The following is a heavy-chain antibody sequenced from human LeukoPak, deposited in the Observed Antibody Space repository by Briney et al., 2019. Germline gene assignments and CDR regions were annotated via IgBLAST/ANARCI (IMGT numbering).Heavy chain of an antibody. V-gene: IGHV4-39*07. CDR3: ARGFGKLLRRSDAFDI. J-gene: IGHJ3*02. CDR2: IYYSGST. CDR1: GGSISSSSYY. D-gene: IGHD1-26*01. Sequence: PSETLSLTCTVSGGSISSSSYYWGWIRQPPGKGLEWIGSIYYSGSTYYNPSLKSRVTISVDTSKNQFSLKLSSVTAADTAVYYCARGFGKLLRRSDAFDIWGQGTMVTVSS.